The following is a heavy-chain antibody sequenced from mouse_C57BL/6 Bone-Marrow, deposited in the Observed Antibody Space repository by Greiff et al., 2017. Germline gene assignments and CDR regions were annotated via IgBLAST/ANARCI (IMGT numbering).Heavy chain of an antibody. D-gene: IGHD1-1*01. J-gene: IGHJ3*01. CDR2: IHPSDSDT. CDR3: AMGSNSVVAPFAY. CDR1: GYTFTTYW. V-gene: IGHV1-74*01. Sequence: QVQLQQPGAELVKPGASVKVSCKASGYTFTTYWMHWVKQRPGQGLEWIGSIHPSDSDTNYNQKFKGKATLTVDKSSSTAYMQLSSLTSEDSAVYYCAMGSNSVVAPFAYWGQGTLVTVSA.